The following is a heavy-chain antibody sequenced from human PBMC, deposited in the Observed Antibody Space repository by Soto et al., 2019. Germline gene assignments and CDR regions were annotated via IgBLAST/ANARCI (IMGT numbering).Heavy chain of an antibody. V-gene: IGHV1-69*13. J-gene: IGHJ6*02. CDR3: ARAGGIAAAGTFVGKRNNYYYGMDV. D-gene: IGHD6-13*01. Sequence: ASVKVSCKASGGTFSSYAISWVRQAPGQGLEWMGGIIPIFGTANYAQKFQGRVTITADESTSTAYMELSSLRSEDTAVYYCARAGGIAAAGTFVGKRNNYYYGMDVWGQGTTVTVS. CDR2: IIPIFGTA. CDR1: GGTFSSYA.